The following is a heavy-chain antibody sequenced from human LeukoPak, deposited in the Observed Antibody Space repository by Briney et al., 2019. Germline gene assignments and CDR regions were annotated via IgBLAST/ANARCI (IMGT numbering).Heavy chain of an antibody. D-gene: IGHD6-13*01. CDR1: GFTVSTNY. J-gene: IGHJ5*02. Sequence: PGGSLRLSCAASGFTVSTNYMSWVRQDPGEELEWVSVIYSDGRTYYADSVKGRFTISRDNAKNTLYLQMNSLRAEDTAVYYCARDEEVAAGQGWFDPWGQGTLVTVSS. CDR3: ARDEEVAAGQGWFDP. V-gene: IGHV3-53*01. CDR2: IYSDGRT.